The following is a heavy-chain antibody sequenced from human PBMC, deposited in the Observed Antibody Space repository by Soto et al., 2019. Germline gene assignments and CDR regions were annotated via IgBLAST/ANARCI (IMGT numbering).Heavy chain of an antibody. CDR2: ISYDGSNK. J-gene: IGHJ6*02. D-gene: IGHD6-13*01. CDR3: AKDQQSYYYGMDV. V-gene: IGHV3-30*18. CDR1: GFTFINYG. Sequence: SLRLSCAASGFTFINYGMHWVRQAPGKGLEWVAVISYDGSNKYYADSVKGRFTISRDNSKNTLYLQMNSPRAEDTAVYYCAKDQQSYYYGMDVWGQGTTVTVSS.